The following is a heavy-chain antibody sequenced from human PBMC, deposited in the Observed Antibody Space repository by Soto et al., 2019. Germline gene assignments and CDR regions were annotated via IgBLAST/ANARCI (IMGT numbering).Heavy chain of an antibody. CDR1: GGSISSYY. CDR2: IHFSGNT. J-gene: IGHJ5*02. V-gene: IGHV4-4*09. D-gene: IGHD4-4*01. CDR3: ALHGPYSNHHWFDP. Sequence: SETLSLTCTVSGGSISSYYWSWIRQPPGKGLEWIGYIHFSGNTNYNPSLKTRVTISVDTSKNQFSLKLNSVTAADTAVYYCALHGPYSNHHWFDPCGQGTLVPVSS.